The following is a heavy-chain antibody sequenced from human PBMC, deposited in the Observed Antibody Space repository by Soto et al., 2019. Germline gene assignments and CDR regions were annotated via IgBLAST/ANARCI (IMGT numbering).Heavy chain of an antibody. Sequence: ASVKLSCKASGYTFTSYAMHWARQAPGQRLEWMGWINAGNGNTKYSQKFQGRVTITRDTSASTAYMELSSLRSEDTAVYYCARPRRDIVVVPAAFDIWGQGTMVTVSS. CDR1: GYTFTSYA. J-gene: IGHJ3*02. D-gene: IGHD2-2*01. V-gene: IGHV1-3*01. CDR2: INAGNGNT. CDR3: ARPRRDIVVVPAAFDI.